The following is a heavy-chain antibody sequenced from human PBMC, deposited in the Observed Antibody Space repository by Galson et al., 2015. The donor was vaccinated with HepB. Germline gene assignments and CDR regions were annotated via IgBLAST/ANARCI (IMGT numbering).Heavy chain of an antibody. J-gene: IGHJ4*02. V-gene: IGHV4-30-4*01. CDR1: GGSISSGDYY. CDR2: IYNSGST. CDR3: ARGGSYYDSSGYHYGVNLFFDY. Sequence: TLSLTCIVSGGSISSGDYYWSWIRQPPGKGLEWIGYIYNSGSTYYNPSLKSRVTILVDSSKNQFSLKLSSVTAADAAVYYCARGGSYYDSSGYHYGVNLFFDYWGQGTLVTVSS. D-gene: IGHD3-22*01.